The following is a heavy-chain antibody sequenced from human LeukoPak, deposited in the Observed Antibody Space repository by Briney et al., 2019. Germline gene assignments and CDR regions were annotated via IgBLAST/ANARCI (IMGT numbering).Heavy chain of an antibody. Sequence: PGGSLRLSCAASGFTFSSYAMSCVRQAPGKGLEWVSTITGGGSTTYYADSVKGRFTISRDNSKNTLYLQMNSLRAEDTALYYCARESPVAATGRSWFDSWGQGTLVTVSS. D-gene: IGHD6-13*01. CDR2: ITGGGSTT. V-gene: IGHV3-23*01. J-gene: IGHJ5*01. CDR1: GFTFSSYA. CDR3: ARESPVAATGRSWFDS.